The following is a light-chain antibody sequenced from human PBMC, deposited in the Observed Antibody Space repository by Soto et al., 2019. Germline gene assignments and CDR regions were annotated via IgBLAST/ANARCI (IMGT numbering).Light chain of an antibody. CDR1: NSNIGSNT. V-gene: IGLV1-44*01. Sequence: QSVLTQPPSASGTPGQRVTISCSGSNSNIGSNTVNWYQQLPGTAPKLLIYNNYHRPSGVPDRISGSKSGNSASLAISGLQSEDEAAYYCGACADSLDPVIFGGGTKLTVL. CDR2: NNY. J-gene: IGLJ2*01. CDR3: GACADSLDPVI.